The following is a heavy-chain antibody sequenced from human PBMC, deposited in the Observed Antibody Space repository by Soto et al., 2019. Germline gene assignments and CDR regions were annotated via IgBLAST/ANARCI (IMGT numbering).Heavy chain of an antibody. CDR2: IWYDGSNK. Sequence: QVQLVESGGGVVQPGRSLRLSCAASGFTFSSYGMHWVRQAPGKGLEWVAVIWYDGSNKYYADSVKGRFTISRDNSKNTMYLQMNSLRAEDTAVYYCLRGLAAAGNSYYYYGMDVWGQGTTVTVSS. V-gene: IGHV3-33*01. J-gene: IGHJ6*02. D-gene: IGHD6-13*01. CDR1: GFTFSSYG. CDR3: LRGLAAAGNSYYYYGMDV.